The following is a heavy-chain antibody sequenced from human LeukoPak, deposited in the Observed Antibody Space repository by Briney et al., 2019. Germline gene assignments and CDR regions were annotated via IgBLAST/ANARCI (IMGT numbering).Heavy chain of an antibody. CDR3: ARGPPYYDFWSGNNWFDP. D-gene: IGHD3-3*01. CDR2: IYASMSD. CDR1: GGSISSYY. V-gene: IGHV4-4*07. Sequence: SDPLSLTCTVSGGSISSYYWSWIRQPARRGVEWIGRIYASMSDNYNPSLKSRVTMSVDTSKNKFSLKLSSVTTSDTAVYYCARGPPYYDFWSGNNWFDPWGQGTLVTVSS. J-gene: IGHJ5*02.